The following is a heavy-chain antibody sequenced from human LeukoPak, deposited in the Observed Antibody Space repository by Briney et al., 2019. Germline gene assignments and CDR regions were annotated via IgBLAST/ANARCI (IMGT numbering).Heavy chain of an antibody. D-gene: IGHD3-3*01. Sequence: GASVKVSCKASGYTFTAHYMHWVRQAPGQGLEWMGWIYPNTGGTYYAQKFQGRVTMTRDTSISTAYMELSRLTSDDTAVYFCASATYSDFSPVDYWGQGTLVTVSS. CDR3: ASATYSDFSPVDY. CDR1: GYTFTAHY. CDR2: IYPNTGGT. J-gene: IGHJ4*02. V-gene: IGHV1-2*02.